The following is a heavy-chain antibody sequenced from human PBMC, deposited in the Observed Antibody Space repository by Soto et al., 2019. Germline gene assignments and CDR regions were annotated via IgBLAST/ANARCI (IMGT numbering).Heavy chain of an antibody. Sequence: DVRLVESGGDLVKSGGSLRLSCVGSGFLFRNYEMNWVRQAPGKGLEWLAHISTTGGHVSESDSVKGRFTISRDNTKHTLYLQMNSLRTEDMGVYYCVSQPHWARPFEFWGQGTLVNVSS. CDR1: GFLFRNYE. CDR2: ISTTGGHV. D-gene: IGHD7-27*01. V-gene: IGHV3-48*03. CDR3: VSQPHWARPFEF. J-gene: IGHJ4*02.